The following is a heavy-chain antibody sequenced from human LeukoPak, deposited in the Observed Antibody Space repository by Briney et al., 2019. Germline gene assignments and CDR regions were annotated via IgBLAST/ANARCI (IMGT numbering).Heavy chain of an antibody. V-gene: IGHV3-21*01. CDR1: GFTFSSYS. D-gene: IGHD1-1*01. CDR3: ARDISPRGMDASVWFDP. J-gene: IGHJ5*02. CDR2: ISSSSSYI. Sequence: GGSLRLSCAASGFTFSSYSMNWVRQAPGKGLEWVSSISSSSSYIYYADSVKGRFTISRDNAKNSLYLQMNSLRAEDTAVYYCARDISPRGMDASVWFDPWGQGTLVTVSS.